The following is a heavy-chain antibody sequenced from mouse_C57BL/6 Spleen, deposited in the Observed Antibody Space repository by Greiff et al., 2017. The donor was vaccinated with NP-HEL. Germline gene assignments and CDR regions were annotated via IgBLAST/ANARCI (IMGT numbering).Heavy chain of an antibody. V-gene: IGHV1-39*01. D-gene: IGHD2-1*01. Sequence: EVQLQQSGPELVKPGASVKISCKASGYSFTDYNMNWVKQSNGKSLEWIGVINPNYGTTSYNQKFKGKATLTVDQSSSTAYLQLNSLTSEDSAVYYWARVGNSPTFYAMDYWGQGTSVTVSS. CDR2: INPNYGTT. CDR3: ARVGNSPTFYAMDY. CDR1: GYSFTDYN. J-gene: IGHJ4*01.